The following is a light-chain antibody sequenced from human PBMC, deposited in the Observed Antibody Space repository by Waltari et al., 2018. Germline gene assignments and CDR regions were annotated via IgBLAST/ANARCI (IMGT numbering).Light chain of an antibody. J-gene: IGLJ2*01. CDR3: ATWDESLGAI. Sequence: QSVLTQPASASGTPGQRVTISCSGGDSDIGRNYVYWYQQFPGSAPKPLIYKNDPRPWGGPDRFSGTRSGTSASLAISGLRSEDEAEYSCATWDESLGAIFGGGTKLTVV. V-gene: IGLV1-47*01. CDR1: DSDIGRNY. CDR2: KND.